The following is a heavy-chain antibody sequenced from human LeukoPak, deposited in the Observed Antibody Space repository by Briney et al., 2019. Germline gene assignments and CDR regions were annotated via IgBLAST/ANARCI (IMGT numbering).Heavy chain of an antibody. CDR1: GFTFSSYW. Sequence: GGSLRLSCAASGFTFSSYWMGWVRQAPGKGLEWVSAISGSGGSTYYADSVKGRFTISRDNSKNTLYLQMNSLRAEDTAVYYCAKDRHHYYDSSGYYYGYWGQGTLVTVSS. CDR2: ISGSGGST. D-gene: IGHD3-22*01. J-gene: IGHJ4*02. V-gene: IGHV3-23*01. CDR3: AKDRHHYYDSSGYYYGY.